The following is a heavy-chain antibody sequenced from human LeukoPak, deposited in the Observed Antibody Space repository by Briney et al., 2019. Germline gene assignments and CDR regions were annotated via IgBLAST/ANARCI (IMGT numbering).Heavy chain of an antibody. V-gene: IGHV1-69*13. CDR1: GGTFSSYA. CDR3: ARDVSAYCGGDCYSDAFDI. D-gene: IGHD2-21*01. J-gene: IGHJ3*02. Sequence: ASVKVSCKVSGGTFSSYAISWVRQAPGQGLEWMGGIIPIFGTANYAQKFQGRVTITADGSTSTAYMELSSLRSEDTAVYYCARDVSAYCGGDCYSDAFDIWGQGTMVTVSS. CDR2: IIPIFGTA.